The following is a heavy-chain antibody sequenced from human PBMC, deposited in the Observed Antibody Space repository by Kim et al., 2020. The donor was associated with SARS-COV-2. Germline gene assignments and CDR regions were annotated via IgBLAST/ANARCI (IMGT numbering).Heavy chain of an antibody. J-gene: IGHJ1*01. CDR2: IKVDGSET. CDR3: AKDFFDSSAHLSSCDD. Sequence: GGSLRLSCAASGFTFSNLWMHWVRQAPGKGLEWVANIKVDGSETYYVDSVKGRFTISRDNAKNTVSLQMNSLRAEDTAVYYCAKDFFDSSAHLSSCDDWGQGTLVSVSS. D-gene: IGHD3-22*01. V-gene: IGHV3-7*03. CDR1: GFTFSNLW.